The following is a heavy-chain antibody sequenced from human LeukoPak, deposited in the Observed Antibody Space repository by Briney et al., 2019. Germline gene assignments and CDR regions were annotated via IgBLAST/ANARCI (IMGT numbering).Heavy chain of an antibody. CDR3: ARGSYDSSGYYRTPARY. CDR1: GGSISSSDYY. J-gene: IGHJ4*02. Sequence: SETLSLTCTVSGGSISSSDYYGAWIRQPPGKGLEWIGSIYYSGNTYYHPSLKSRVTISVDTSKNQFSPKLSSVTAADTAVYYCARGSYDSSGYYRTPARYWGQGTLVTVSS. V-gene: IGHV4-39*07. D-gene: IGHD3-22*01. CDR2: IYYSGNT.